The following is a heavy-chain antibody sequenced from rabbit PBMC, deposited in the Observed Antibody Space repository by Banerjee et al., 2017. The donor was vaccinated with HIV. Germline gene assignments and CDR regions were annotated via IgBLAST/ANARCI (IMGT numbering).Heavy chain of an antibody. CDR1: GFSFSSSYW. V-gene: IGHV1S45*01. CDR3: ARDAGSSSNL. D-gene: IGHD8-1*01. CDR2: INTGSGRT. Sequence: QEQLVESGGGLVQPEGSLTLTCKASGFSFSSSYWICWVRQAPGKGLEWIGDINTGSGRTNYASWAKGRFTISKTSSTTVDLKMTSLTAADTATYFCARDAGSSSNLWGPGTLVTVS. J-gene: IGHJ4*01.